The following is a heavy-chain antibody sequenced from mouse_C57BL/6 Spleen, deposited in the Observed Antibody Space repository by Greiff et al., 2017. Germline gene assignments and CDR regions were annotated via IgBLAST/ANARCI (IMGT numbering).Heavy chain of an antibody. V-gene: IGHV1-61*01. Sequence: VQLQQPGAELVRPGSSVKLSCKASGYTFTSYWMYWVKQRPGQGLEWIGNINPSDSETNYNQKFKDKATLTVDNSSSTAYMQISSLTSEDSAVYYCARLLSRFAYWGQGTLVTVSA. CDR3: ARLLSRFAY. CDR1: GYTFTSYW. CDR2: INPSDSET. J-gene: IGHJ3*01. D-gene: IGHD1-1*02.